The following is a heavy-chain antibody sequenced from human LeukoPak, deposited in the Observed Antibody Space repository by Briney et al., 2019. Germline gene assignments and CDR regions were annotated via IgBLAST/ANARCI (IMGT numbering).Heavy chain of an antibody. V-gene: IGHV5-51*01. CDR3: ARRPYSYSSGWYDY. CDR1: GYSFPGYW. Sequence: GESLKISCKASGYSFPGYWIGWVRQMPWKGLEWMGIIYPGDSDTRYSPSFQGQVTISADKSINTAYLQWSSLKASDTAMYYCARRPYSYSSGWYDYWGQGTLVTVSS. D-gene: IGHD6-19*01. J-gene: IGHJ4*02. CDR2: IYPGDSDT.